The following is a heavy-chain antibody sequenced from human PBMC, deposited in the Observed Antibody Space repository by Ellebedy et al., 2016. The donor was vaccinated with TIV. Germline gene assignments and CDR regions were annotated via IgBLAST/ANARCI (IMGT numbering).Heavy chain of an antibody. V-gene: IGHV3-7*04. Sequence: GESLKISXAASGFTFRSHWMSWIRQAPGKGLEWVANIKQDGSEKYYVDSVKGRFTISRDNAKNSLYLQMNSLRAEDTAVYFCARGEGWIDNWGQGTLVTVSS. CDR2: IKQDGSEK. D-gene: IGHD5-24*01. CDR1: GFTFRSHW. J-gene: IGHJ4*02. CDR3: ARGEGWIDN.